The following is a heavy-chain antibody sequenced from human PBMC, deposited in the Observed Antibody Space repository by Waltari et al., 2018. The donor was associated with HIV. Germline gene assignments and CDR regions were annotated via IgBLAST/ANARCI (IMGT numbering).Heavy chain of an antibody. CDR3: ASIAYCGGDCYPRGMDV. J-gene: IGHJ6*02. D-gene: IGHD2-21*02. Sequence: EVQLVESGGGLVQHGGSLRLSCAASGLTVSSNYMCWVRQAPGKGLEWFSVIYSGGSTYYADSVKGRFTISRDNSKNTLYLQMNSLRAEDTAVYYCASIAYCGGDCYPRGMDVWGQGTTVTVSS. V-gene: IGHV3-66*01. CDR2: IYSGGST. CDR1: GLTVSSNY.